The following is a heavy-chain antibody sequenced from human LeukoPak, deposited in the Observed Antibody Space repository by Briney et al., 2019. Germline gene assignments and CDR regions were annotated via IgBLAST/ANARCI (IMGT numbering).Heavy chain of an antibody. D-gene: IGHD3-22*01. CDR1: GFTFSSYA. Sequence: GGSLRLSCAASGFTFSSYAMTWVRQAPGKGLEWFSAISGSGGSTYYADSVKGRFTISRDNYKNTLYLQMNSLRPEDPPVYYSARDSGIYDSSGYYGLSYYGMDVGGQGPTVPVS. CDR2: ISGSGGST. CDR3: ARDSGIYDSSGYYGLSYYGMDV. V-gene: IGHV3-23*01. J-gene: IGHJ6*02.